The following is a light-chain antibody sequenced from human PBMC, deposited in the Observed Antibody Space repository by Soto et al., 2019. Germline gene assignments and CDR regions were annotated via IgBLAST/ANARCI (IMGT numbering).Light chain of an antibody. CDR2: GAS. CDR1: QSVSNNY. Sequence: EIFLSQSPGTLSLSPGEGXXLAXGASQSVSNNYLAWYQQKPGQAPRLLIYGASNRATGIPDRFSGSGSGTDFTLTISRLEPEDFAVYYCQQYGSSGTFGQGTKVDIK. V-gene: IGKV3-20*01. J-gene: IGKJ1*01. CDR3: QQYGSSGT.